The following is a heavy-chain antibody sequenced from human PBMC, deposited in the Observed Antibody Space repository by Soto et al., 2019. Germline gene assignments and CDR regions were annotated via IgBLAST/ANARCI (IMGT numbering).Heavy chain of an antibody. Sequence: SVKVSCKASGYTFTSYYMHWVRQAPGQGLEWMGGIIPIFGTANYAQKFQGRVTITADESTSTAYMELSSLRSEDTAVYYCARGSRPGTYDYWGQGTLVTVSS. V-gene: IGHV1-69*13. D-gene: IGHD1-1*01. CDR1: GYTFTSYY. J-gene: IGHJ4*02. CDR2: IIPIFGTA. CDR3: ARGSRPGTYDY.